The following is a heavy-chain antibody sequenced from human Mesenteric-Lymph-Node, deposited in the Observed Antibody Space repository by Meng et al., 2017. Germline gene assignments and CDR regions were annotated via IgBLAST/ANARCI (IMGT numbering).Heavy chain of an antibody. J-gene: IGHJ4*02. CDR2: ISSIFGTA. Sequence: VEVVRSGAEVKKPGSSVKGSCKASGGTFSSYAISWVRQAPGKGLGWVGGISSIFGTANYAQKLQGRVTITADESTSTAYMELSSLRSEDTAVYYCARDVVVTAMRGSGYFDYWGQGTLVTVSS. V-gene: IGHV1-69*12. CDR3: ARDVVVTAMRGSGYFDY. D-gene: IGHD2-21*02. CDR1: GGTFSSYA.